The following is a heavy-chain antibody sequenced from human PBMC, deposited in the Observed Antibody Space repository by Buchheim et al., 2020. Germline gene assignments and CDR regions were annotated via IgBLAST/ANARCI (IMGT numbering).Heavy chain of an antibody. Sequence: EVQLVESGGGLVQPGGSLRLSCAASGFTFSSYWMHWVRQAPGKGLVWVSRINSDGSSTSYADSVKGRFTISRDNAKNTLYLQMKSLRAEDTAVYYCARDIGSLTIFGVVIDYYYGMDVWGQGTT. CDR3: ARDIGSLTIFGVVIDYYYGMDV. CDR2: INSDGSST. V-gene: IGHV3-74*01. D-gene: IGHD3-3*01. CDR1: GFTFSSYW. J-gene: IGHJ6*02.